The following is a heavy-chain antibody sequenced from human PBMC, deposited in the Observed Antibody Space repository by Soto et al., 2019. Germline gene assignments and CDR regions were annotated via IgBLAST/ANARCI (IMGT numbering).Heavy chain of an antibody. Sequence: FLRLSCVASGFNFSDHYMTWIRQAPGKGLEWVSSISSSGTTKEYADSVKGRFTISRDNAKNSLSLQMNSLRAEDTAVYYCAREGEYWFDPWGQGTLVTVSS. CDR2: ISSSGTTK. CDR1: GFNFSDHY. D-gene: IGHD3-16*01. V-gene: IGHV3-11*01. J-gene: IGHJ5*02. CDR3: AREGEYWFDP.